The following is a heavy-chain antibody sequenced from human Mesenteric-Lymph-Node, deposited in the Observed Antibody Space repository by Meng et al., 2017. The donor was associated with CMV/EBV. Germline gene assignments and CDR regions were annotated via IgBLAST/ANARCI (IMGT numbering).Heavy chain of an antibody. CDR2: IYYSGST. J-gene: IGHJ4*02. CDR1: GGPVISGSYY. V-gene: IGHV4-61*01. D-gene: IGHD2-15*01. CDR3: ARVSRYCSGGSCPYYFDY. Sequence: SETLSLTCTVSGGPVISGSYYWSWIRQPPGKGLEWIGYIYYSGSTNYNPSLKSRVTISVDTSKNQFFLKLSSVTAADTAVYYCARVSRYCSGGSCPYYFDYWGQGTLVTVS.